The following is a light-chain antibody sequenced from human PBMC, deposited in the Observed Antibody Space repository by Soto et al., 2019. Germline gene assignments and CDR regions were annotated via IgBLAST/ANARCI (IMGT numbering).Light chain of an antibody. V-gene: IGKV4-1*01. CDR3: QQYYSTPYT. CDR2: WAS. J-gene: IGKJ2*01. Sequence: DIVMTQSPDSLAVSLGERATINCKSSQSVLYSSNNKNYLAGYQQKPGQPPKLLIYWASTRESGVPDRFSGRGSGTDFTLTISTLQAEEVALYYCQQYYSTPYTLGQGTKLEIK. CDR1: QSVLYSSNNKNY.